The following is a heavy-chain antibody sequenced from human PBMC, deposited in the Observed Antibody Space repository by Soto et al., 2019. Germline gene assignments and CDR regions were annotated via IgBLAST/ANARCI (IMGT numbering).Heavy chain of an antibody. J-gene: IGHJ6*03. CDR1: GFTFSSYW. Sequence: PGGSLRLSCAASGFTFSSYWMSWVRQAPGKGLEWVANIKQDGSEKYYVDSVKGRFTISRDNAKNSLYLQMNSLRAEDTAVYYWGGDTYYVFGSGSPSNYYRDVWGKGTRVTFPS. CDR2: IKQDGSEK. CDR3: GGDTYYVFGSGSPSNYYRDV. V-gene: IGHV3-7*01. D-gene: IGHD3-3*01.